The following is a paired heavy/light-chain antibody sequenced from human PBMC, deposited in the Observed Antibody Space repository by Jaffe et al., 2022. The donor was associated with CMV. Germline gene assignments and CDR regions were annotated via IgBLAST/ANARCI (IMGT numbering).Light chain of an antibody. CDR3: MQALQTPYT. CDR1: QSLLHNNGYNY. V-gene: IGKV2-28*01. J-gene: IGKJ2*01. Sequence: DIVMTQSPLSLPVTPGEPASISCRSSQSLLHNNGYNYLDWYLQKPGQSPQLLIYLGSNRASGVPDRFSGSGSGTDFTLKISRVEAEDVGVYYCMQALQTPYTFGQGTKLEIK. CDR2: LGS.
Heavy chain of an antibody. D-gene: IGHD3-22*01. CDR2: ISSSSSYI. CDR1: GFTFSGHS. V-gene: IGHV3-21*01. J-gene: IGHJ3*02. Sequence: EVQLVESGGGLVKPGGSLRLSCAASGFTFSGHSMNWVRQAPGKGLEWVSSISSSSSYIYYADSVKGRFTISRDNAKNSLYLQMNSLRAEDTAVYYCARDSRWDYDSSGLDAFDIWGQGTMVTVSS. CDR3: ARDSRWDYDSSGLDAFDI.